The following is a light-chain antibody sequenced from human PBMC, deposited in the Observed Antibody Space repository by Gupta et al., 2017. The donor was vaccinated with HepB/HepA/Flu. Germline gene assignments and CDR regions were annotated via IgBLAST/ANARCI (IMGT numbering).Light chain of an antibody. CDR1: SLRNYY. J-gene: IGLJ2*01. CDR3: NGRDSSINNVI. Sequence: SSDLTHDPTLSVALGQTVRITCQGDSLRNYYPSWYQQKPGQAPLLVIYGENNRPSGIPDRISGSRSGNTASLTITGAQAEDEADYYCNGRDSSINNVIFGGGTKLTVL. CDR2: GEN. V-gene: IGLV3-19*01.